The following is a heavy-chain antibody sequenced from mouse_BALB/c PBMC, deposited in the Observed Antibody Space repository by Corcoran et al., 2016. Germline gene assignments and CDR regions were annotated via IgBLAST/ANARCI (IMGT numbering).Heavy chain of an antibody. J-gene: IGHJ2*01. CDR2: INPYNDGT. CDR3: GVITTGYYFDY. CDR1: GYTFTSYV. V-gene: IGHV1S136*01. Sequence: EVQLQQSGPELVKPGASVKMSCKASGYTFTSYVMHWVKQKPGQGLEWIGYINPYNDGTKYNEKFKGKATLTSDKSSSTAYMELSSLTSEDSAVYYCGVITTGYYFDYWGQGTTLTVSS. D-gene: IGHD2-4*01.